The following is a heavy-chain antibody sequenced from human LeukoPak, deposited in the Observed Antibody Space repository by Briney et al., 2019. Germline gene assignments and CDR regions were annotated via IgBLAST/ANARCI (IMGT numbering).Heavy chain of an antibody. Sequence: PGGSLRLSCAASGFTFSNYAMSWVRQAPGKGLKWVSFISGGGTDTYYTDTLKGRFTISRDNSRITLYLQMDSLRVYDTAVYYCAKDGGVGRGAFDIWGQGTTVTVSS. CDR3: AKDGGVGRGAFDI. CDR2: ISGGGTDT. J-gene: IGHJ3*02. CDR1: GFTFSNYA. D-gene: IGHD3-16*01. V-gene: IGHV3-23*01.